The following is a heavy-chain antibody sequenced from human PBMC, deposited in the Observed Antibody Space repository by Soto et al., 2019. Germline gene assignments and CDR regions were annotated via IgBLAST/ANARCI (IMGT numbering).Heavy chain of an antibody. Sequence: EVQLVESGGGLVQPGRSLRLSCAASGFTFDDYAMHWVRQAPGKGLEWVSGISWNSGGIGYADSVKDRFTISRDNAKNSLYLQMNSLGAEDTASYYCAKPQGRYGDYDLSFAFAIWGQGTMVTVSS. CDR3: AKPQGRYGDYDLSFAFAI. CDR2: ISWNSGGI. J-gene: IGHJ3*02. V-gene: IGHV3-9*01. CDR1: GFTFDDYA. D-gene: IGHD4-17*01.